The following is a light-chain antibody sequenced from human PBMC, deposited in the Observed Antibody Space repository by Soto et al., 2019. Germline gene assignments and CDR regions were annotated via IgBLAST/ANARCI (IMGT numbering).Light chain of an antibody. CDR2: AAS. CDR1: QGISDD. V-gene: IGKV1-6*01. J-gene: IGKJ1*01. Sequence: AIQMTQSPSSLSASIGDRATITCRASQGISDDLGWYRQRLGKPPGLLIFAASSLQGGVPSRFSGSGSGTDFTLTISSLEPEEFATYFCLQYYTYPWTFGQGTNVEVE. CDR3: LQYYTYPWT.